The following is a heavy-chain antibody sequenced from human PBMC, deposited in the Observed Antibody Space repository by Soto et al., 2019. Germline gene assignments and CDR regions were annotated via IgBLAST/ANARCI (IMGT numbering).Heavy chain of an antibody. D-gene: IGHD2-15*01. V-gene: IGHV4-34*01. J-gene: IGHJ6*02. CDR2: INHSGST. CDR3: ARGGYYYYYGMDV. CDR1: GGSFSGYY. Sequence: QVQLQQWGAGLLKPSETLSLTCAVYGGSFSGYYWSWIRQPPGKGLEWIGEINHSGSTNYNPSLKSRVIISVDTSKNQFSLKLSSVTAADTAVYYCARGGYYYYYGMDVWGQGTTVTVSS.